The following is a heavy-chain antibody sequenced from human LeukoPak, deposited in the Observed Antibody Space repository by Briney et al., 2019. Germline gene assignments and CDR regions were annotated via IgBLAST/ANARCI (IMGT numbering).Heavy chain of an antibody. Sequence: GASVKVSCKVSGYTLTELSMHWVRQAPGKGLEWMGGFDPEDGETIYAQKFQGRVTMTEDTSTDTAYMELSSLRSEDTAVYYCATVPGGIVRATRSSLYYYGMDVWGQGTTVTVSS. CDR1: GYTLTELS. CDR2: FDPEDGET. D-gene: IGHD1-26*01. CDR3: ATVPGGIVRATRSSLYYYGMDV. V-gene: IGHV1-24*01. J-gene: IGHJ6*02.